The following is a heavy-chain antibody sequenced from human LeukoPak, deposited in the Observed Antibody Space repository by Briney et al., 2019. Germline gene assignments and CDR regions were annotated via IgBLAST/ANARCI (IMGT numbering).Heavy chain of an antibody. CDR3: AGGGYSYGWSGNWFDP. J-gene: IGHJ5*02. Sequence: PSETLSLTCDVSGGSISSSNWWSWVRQSPGKGLEWIGEIFHSGRTNYNSSLKSRVTMSIDKSKNQFSLNLTSVTAADTAFYYCAGGGYSYGWSGNWFDPWGQGTLVTVSS. CDR1: GGSISSSNW. D-gene: IGHD5-18*01. CDR2: IFHSGRT. V-gene: IGHV4-4*02.